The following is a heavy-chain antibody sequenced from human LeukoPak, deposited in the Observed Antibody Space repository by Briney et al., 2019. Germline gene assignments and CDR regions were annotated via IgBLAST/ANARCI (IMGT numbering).Heavy chain of an antibody. CDR2: IRYSGSNK. V-gene: IGHV3-30*02. J-gene: IGHJ6*03. Sequence: PGGSLRLSXSASGFTFRSYGMHWVRQAPGKGLEWVTFIRYSGSNKYYADSVKGRFTISRDNSKNTLYLQMNSLRAEDTAVYYCAKDATYYYDSGNYYYMDVWGKGTTVTVSS. CDR1: GFTFRSYG. CDR3: AKDATYYYDSGNYYYMDV. D-gene: IGHD3-10*01.